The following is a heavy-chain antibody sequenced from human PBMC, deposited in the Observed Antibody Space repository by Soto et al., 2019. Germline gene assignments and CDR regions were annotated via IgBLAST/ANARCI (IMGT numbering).Heavy chain of an antibody. CDR3: APMGV. Sequence: EVQLLESGGGLVQPGGSLRLSCAASGFPFSTYAMSWVRQAPGKGLEWVSAISGSGGSTYSVDSVKGRFTISRDSSKNTLYLQMSSLRADDTAVYYCAPMGVWGQGTTVTVSS. CDR1: GFPFSTYA. V-gene: IGHV3-23*01. CDR2: ISGSGGST. J-gene: IGHJ6*02.